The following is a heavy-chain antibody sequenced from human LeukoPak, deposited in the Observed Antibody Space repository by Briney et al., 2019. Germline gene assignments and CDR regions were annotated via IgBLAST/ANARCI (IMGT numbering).Heavy chain of an antibody. Sequence: PGRSLRLSCAASGFTFQDYAMHWVRQAPGKGLEWVSGISWNSGTIVYAASVKGRFTISRDNAKNSLYLQMNSLRAEDTALYYCARDLLNAIHGWFDPWGQGTLVTVSS. J-gene: IGHJ5*02. D-gene: IGHD2-8*01. CDR2: ISWNSGTI. CDR1: GFTFQDYA. V-gene: IGHV3-9*01. CDR3: ARDLLNAIHGWFDP.